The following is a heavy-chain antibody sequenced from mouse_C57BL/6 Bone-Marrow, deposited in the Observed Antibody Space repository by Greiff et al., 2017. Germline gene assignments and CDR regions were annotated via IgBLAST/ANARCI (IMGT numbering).Heavy chain of an antibody. CDR3: ARSPYYYGSSFYYYAMDY. Sequence: EVQLQQSGPELVKPGASVKIPCKASGYTFTDYNMDWVRQSHGKSLEWIGDINPNNGGTIYNQKFKGKATLTVDKSSSTAYMELRSLTSEDTAVYYCARSPYYYGSSFYYYAMDYWGQGTSVTVSS. D-gene: IGHD1-1*01. CDR2: INPNNGGT. V-gene: IGHV1-18*01. CDR1: GYTFTDYN. J-gene: IGHJ4*01.